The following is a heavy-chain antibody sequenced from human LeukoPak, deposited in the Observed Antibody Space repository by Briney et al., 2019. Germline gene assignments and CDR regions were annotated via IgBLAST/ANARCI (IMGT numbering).Heavy chain of an antibody. CDR2: IRGDGSMT. D-gene: IGHD5-24*01. Sequence: GGSLRLSCAASEFTFSAYWMHWVRQAPGKGLVWVSRIRGDGSMTNYADSVKGRFTISRDNAKNTLYLQMNSLRAEDTAVYYCARGEGMATISYWGQGTLVTASS. V-gene: IGHV3-74*01. CDR1: EFTFSAYW. CDR3: ARGEGMATISY. J-gene: IGHJ4*02.